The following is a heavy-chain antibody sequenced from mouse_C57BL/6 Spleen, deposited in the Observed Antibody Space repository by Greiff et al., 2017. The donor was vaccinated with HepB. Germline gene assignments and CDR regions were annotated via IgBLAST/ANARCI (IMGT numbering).Heavy chain of an antibody. D-gene: IGHD1-1*01. J-gene: IGHJ3*01. CDR1: GYTFTSYW. CDR2: INPSNGGT. CDR3: AREGNYYGSSSWFAY. Sequence: QVQLKQPGTELVKPGASVKLSCKASGYTFTSYWMHWVKQRPGQGLEWIGNINPSNGGTNYNEKFKSKATLTVDKSSSTAYMQLSSLTSEDSAVYYCAREGNYYGSSSWFAYWGQGTLVTVSA. V-gene: IGHV1-53*01.